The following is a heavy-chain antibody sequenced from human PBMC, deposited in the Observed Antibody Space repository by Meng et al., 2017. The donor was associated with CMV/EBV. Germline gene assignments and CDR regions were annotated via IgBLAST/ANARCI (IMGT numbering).Heavy chain of an antibody. Sequence: LRPSCAVYGGSFSGYYWSWIRPPPGKGLEWIGKINHSGTTNYNPSLKSRVTISVDTSKNQFSLKLSSVTAADTAVYYCARGHCTNGVCYFYIDYWGQGTLVTVSS. J-gene: IGHJ4*02. D-gene: IGHD2-8*01. CDR2: INHSGTT. CDR3: ARGHCTNGVCYFYIDY. CDR1: GGSFSGYY. V-gene: IGHV4-34*01.